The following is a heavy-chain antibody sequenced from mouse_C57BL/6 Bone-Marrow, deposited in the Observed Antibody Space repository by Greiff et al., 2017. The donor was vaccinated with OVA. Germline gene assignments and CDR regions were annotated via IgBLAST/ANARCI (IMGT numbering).Heavy chain of an antibody. V-gene: IGHV1-9*01. D-gene: IGHD2-1*01. CDR1: GYTFTGYW. CDR3: ARSDLPRLAY. J-gene: IGHJ3*01. CDR2: VLPGSGST. Sequence: QVQLQQSGAELMKPGASVKLSCQATGYTFTGYWIEWVKPRPGHGLEWIGEVLPGSGSTNYNARFRGKATFTADTASNTAYIQLSSLTTEDSAIYYCARSDLPRLAYWGQGTLVTVSA.